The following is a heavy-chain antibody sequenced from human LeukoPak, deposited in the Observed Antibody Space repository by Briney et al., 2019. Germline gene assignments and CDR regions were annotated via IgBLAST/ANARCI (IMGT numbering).Heavy chain of an antibody. D-gene: IGHD2-8*01. CDR1: RFTFSSYS. J-gene: IGHJ4*02. Sequence: GGSLRLSCAASRFTFSSYSMNWVRQAPGKGLEWVSSISSSSSYIYYANSVKGRFTISRDNAKNSLYLQMNSLRAEDTAVYYCARDSDCTNGVCYASFDYWGQGTLVTVSS. V-gene: IGHV3-21*01. CDR3: ARDSDCTNGVCYASFDY. CDR2: ISSSSSYI.